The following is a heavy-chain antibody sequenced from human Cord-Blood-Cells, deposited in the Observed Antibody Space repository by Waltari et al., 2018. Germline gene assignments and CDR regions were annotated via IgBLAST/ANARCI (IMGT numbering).Heavy chain of an antibody. CDR2: IYSGGST. J-gene: IGHJ3*02. CDR1: GFTVSSNY. Sequence: EVQLVESGGGLIQPGGSLRLSCAASGFTVSSNYMSWVRQAPGKGLEWVSVIYSGGSTYYADSVKGRFTISRDNSKNTLYLQMNSLRAEDTAVYYCAREQSVVAATDAFDIWGQGTMVTVSS. D-gene: IGHD2-15*01. CDR3: AREQSVVAATDAFDI. V-gene: IGHV3-53*01.